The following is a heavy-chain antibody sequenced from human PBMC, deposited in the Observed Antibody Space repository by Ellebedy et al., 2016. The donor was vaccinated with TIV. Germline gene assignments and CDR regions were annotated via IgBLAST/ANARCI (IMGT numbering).Heavy chain of an antibody. Sequence: SETLSLXCAVYGGSFSGYYWSWIRQPPGKGLEWIGEINHSGSTNYNPSLKSRVTISVDTSKNQFSLKLSSVTAADTAVYYCASALRRGSSSAWSYYYYMDVWGKGTTVTVSS. CDR1: GGSFSGYY. J-gene: IGHJ6*03. V-gene: IGHV4-34*01. CDR3: ASALRRGSSSAWSYYYYMDV. D-gene: IGHD6-6*01. CDR2: INHSGST.